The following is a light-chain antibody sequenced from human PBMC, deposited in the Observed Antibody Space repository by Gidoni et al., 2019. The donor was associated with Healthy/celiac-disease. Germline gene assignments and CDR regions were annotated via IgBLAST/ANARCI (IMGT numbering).Light chain of an antibody. J-gene: IGLJ3*02. CDR2: YKSASDK. CDR3: MIWHSSAWV. Sequence: QAVLTQPSSLSASPGASPSLTCTLGSGINVGTYRIYWYQQKPGSPPQYLLRYKSASDKQQGSGVPSRFSGSKDASANAGILLISGLQSEDEADYYCMIWHSSAWVFGGGTKLTVL. V-gene: IGLV5-45*03. CDR1: SGINVGTYR.